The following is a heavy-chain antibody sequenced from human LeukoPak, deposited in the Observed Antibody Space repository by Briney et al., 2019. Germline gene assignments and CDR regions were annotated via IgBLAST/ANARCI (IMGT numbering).Heavy chain of an antibody. J-gene: IGHJ4*02. V-gene: IGHV3-9*01. CDR1: GFTFDDYA. CDR2: ISWNSGSI. Sequence: GRSLRLSCAASGFTFDDYAMHWVRQAPGKGLEWVSGISWNSGSIVYADSVKGRFTISRDNAKNSLYLQMNSLRAEDTALYYCAKDIKDGERFGEFLFDYWGQGTLVTVSS. CDR3: AKDIKDGERFGEFLFDY. D-gene: IGHD3-10*01.